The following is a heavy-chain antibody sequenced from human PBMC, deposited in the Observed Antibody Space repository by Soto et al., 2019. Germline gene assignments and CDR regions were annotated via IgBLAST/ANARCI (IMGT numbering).Heavy chain of an antibody. CDR2: MNPNSGNT. CDR1: GYTFTSYD. D-gene: IGHD4-17*01. Sequence: QVQLVQSGAEVKKPGASVKVSCKASGYTFTSYDINWVRQATGQGLEWMGWMNPNSGNTGYAQKSQGRVTNTRNPSISTSYRELSSLRSDDTAVYYCARGLWDGDYPSGHYCGQGTLVTVSS. CDR3: ARGLWDGDYPSGHY. J-gene: IGHJ4*02. V-gene: IGHV1-8*01.